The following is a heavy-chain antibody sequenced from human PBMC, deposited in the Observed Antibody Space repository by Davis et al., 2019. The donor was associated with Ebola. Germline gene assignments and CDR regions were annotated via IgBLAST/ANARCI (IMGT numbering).Heavy chain of an antibody. CDR1: GFTVSSYG. V-gene: IGHV3-30*18. J-gene: IGHJ6*02. Sequence: PGGSLRLSCAASGFTVSSYGMHWVRQAPGKGLEWVVFISHDGSNKYYADSVKGRFTISRDKSKKTLYLQMNSLRAEDTAVYYCAKELFRINMVQGVIMGDYGMDVWGQGTTVTVSS. CDR3: AKELFRINMVQGVIMGDYGMDV. D-gene: IGHD3-10*01. CDR2: ISHDGSNK.